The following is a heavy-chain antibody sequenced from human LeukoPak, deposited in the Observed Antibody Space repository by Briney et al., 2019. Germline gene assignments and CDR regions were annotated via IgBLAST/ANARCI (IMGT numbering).Heavy chain of an antibody. D-gene: IGHD3-22*01. Sequence: ASVKVSCKASGYTFTSYGISWVRQAPGQGLEWMGWISAYNGNTNYAQKLQGRVTMTTDTSTSTAYMELRSLRSDDTAVYYCARDGDSSGYGYYYYYMDVWGKGTTVTVSS. CDR3: ARDGDSSGYGYYYYYMDV. V-gene: IGHV1-18*01. J-gene: IGHJ6*03. CDR1: GYTFTSYG. CDR2: ISAYNGNT.